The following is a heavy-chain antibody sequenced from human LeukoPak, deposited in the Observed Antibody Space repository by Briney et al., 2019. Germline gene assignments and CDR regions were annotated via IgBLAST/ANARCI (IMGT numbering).Heavy chain of an antibody. CDR1: GFSLSTSGMR. D-gene: IGHD3-22*01. Sequence: ESGPTLVNPTPTLTLTCTFSGFSLSTSGMRVSWIRQPPGKALEWLARIDWDADKFYSTSLKTRLTISKDTSKNQVVLTMTNMDPVDTATYYCARYDSSGFDYWGQGTLVTVSS. V-gene: IGHV2-70*04. CDR2: IDWDADK. J-gene: IGHJ4*02. CDR3: ARYDSSGFDY.